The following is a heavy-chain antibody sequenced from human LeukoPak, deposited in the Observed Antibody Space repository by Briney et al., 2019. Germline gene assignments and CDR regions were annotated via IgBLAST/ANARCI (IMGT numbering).Heavy chain of an antibody. J-gene: IGHJ4*02. Sequence: GGSLRLSCAASGFTFSSYMNWVRQAPGKGLEWVSSISSTSSYIYYADSVKGRFTVSRDNSKNTLYLQMNSLSRDDTAVYYCVGVGGYDSSGFLDYWGQGTLVTVSS. V-gene: IGHV3-21*01. CDR1: GFTFSSY. CDR3: VGVGGYDSSGFLDY. D-gene: IGHD3-22*01. CDR2: ISSTSSYI.